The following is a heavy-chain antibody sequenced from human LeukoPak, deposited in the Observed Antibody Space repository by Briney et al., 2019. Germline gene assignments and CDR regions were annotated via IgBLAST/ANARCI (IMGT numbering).Heavy chain of an antibody. Sequence: ASVKVSCKASGYTFTGYYMHWVRQAPGQGLEWMGWINPNSGGTNYAQKFQGRVTMTRDTSISTAYMELSRLRSDDTAVYYCARGIVVVPAAIRGGNDAFDIWGQGTMVTVSS. CDR2: INPNSGGT. V-gene: IGHV1-2*02. D-gene: IGHD2-2*02. CDR3: ARGIVVVPAAIRGGNDAFDI. J-gene: IGHJ3*02. CDR1: GYTFTGYY.